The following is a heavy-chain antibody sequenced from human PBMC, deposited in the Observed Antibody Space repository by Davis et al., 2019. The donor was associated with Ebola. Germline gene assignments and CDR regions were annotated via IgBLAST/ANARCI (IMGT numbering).Heavy chain of an antibody. Sequence: PGGSLRLSCLASGFTFDEFVMHWVRQVPGKGLEWVAGLSWSGNTIRYADSVKGRFTISRDNAKNSLYLQMSSLRGDDTAFYYCARGRYSSTLRAFDFWGQGTLVTVSS. CDR3: ARGRYSSTLRAFDF. CDR2: LSWSGNTI. CDR1: GFTFDEFV. J-gene: IGHJ4*02. V-gene: IGHV3-9*01. D-gene: IGHD2-2*01.